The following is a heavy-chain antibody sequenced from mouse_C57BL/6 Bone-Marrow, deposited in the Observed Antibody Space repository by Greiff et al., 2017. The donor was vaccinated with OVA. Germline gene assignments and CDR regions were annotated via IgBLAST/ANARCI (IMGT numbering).Heavy chain of an antibody. CDR1: GFTFSSYT. Sequence: DVMLVESGGGLVKPGGSLKLSCAASGFTFSSYTMSWVRQTPEKRLEWVATISGGGGNTYYHDSVKGRFTISRDNAKNTRYLQMGSLRSEDTALDYCARLPGAYWGQGTLVTVSA. CDR3: ARLPGAY. J-gene: IGHJ3*01. CDR2: ISGGGGNT. V-gene: IGHV5-9*01.